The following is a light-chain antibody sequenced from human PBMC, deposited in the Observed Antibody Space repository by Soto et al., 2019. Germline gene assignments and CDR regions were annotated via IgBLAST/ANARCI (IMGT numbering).Light chain of an antibody. CDR3: QQRSNWPVYT. J-gene: IGKJ2*01. Sequence: EIVLTQSPATLSLSPGESATLSCRASQSVSRYLAWYQQKPGQTPRLLIYDTSNRATGIPVRFSGSGSGTDFTLTISSLEPEDFAVYYCQQRSNWPVYTFGQGTKLEIK. V-gene: IGKV3-11*01. CDR1: QSVSRY. CDR2: DTS.